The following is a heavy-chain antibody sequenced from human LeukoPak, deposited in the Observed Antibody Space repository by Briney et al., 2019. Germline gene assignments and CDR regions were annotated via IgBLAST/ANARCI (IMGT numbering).Heavy chain of an antibody. D-gene: IGHD3-22*01. Sequence: GRSLRLSCAASGFTFDDSAMHWVRQAPGKGLEWVSGISWSSDNFGYADSVKGRFTISRDNAKKSLYLEMNGLRAEDTAMYYCVKDLGFGMIVPRGFHYWGQGTLVSASS. CDR2: ISWSSDNF. CDR1: GFTFDDSA. J-gene: IGHJ4*02. V-gene: IGHV3-9*01. CDR3: VKDLGFGMIVPRGFHY.